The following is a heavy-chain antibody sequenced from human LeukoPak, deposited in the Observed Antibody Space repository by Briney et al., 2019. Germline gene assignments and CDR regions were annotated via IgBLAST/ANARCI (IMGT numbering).Heavy chain of an antibody. CDR2: ISSTSNTI. CDR1: GFTFSTFS. D-gene: IGHD6-13*01. CDR3: ARMGIAAAGVDY. Sequence: GGSLRLSCAASGFTFSTFSMDWVRQAPGRGLQWLSYISSTSNTIYYADSLKGRFTISRDNAKNSLYLQIDSLSVEDTAVYYCARMGIAAAGVDYWGQGTLVTVSS. J-gene: IGHJ4*02. V-gene: IGHV3-48*01.